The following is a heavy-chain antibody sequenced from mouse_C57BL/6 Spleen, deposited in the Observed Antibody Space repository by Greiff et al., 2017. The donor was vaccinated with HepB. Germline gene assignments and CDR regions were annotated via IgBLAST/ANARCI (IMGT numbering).Heavy chain of an antibody. Sequence: QVQLQQSGAELMKPGASVKLSCKATGYTFTGYWIEWVKQRPGHGLEWIGEILPGSGSTNYNEKFKGKATFTADTSSNTAYMQLSGLTTEDSASYYCARRGDEYFDVWGTGTTVTVSS. D-gene: IGHD3-3*01. CDR1: GYTFTGYW. CDR2: ILPGSGST. CDR3: ARRGDEYFDV. V-gene: IGHV1-9*01. J-gene: IGHJ1*03.